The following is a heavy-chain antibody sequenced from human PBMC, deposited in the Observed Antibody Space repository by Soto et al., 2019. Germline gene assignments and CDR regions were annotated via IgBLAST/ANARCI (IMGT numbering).Heavy chain of an antibody. V-gene: IGHV4-39*07. CDR1: GGSISSSTYY. CDR3: ARNPRRIKSGYYYYYMDV. Sequence: SETLSLTCTVSGGSISSSTYYWGWIRQPPGKGLEWIGEINHSGSTNYNPSLKSRVTISVDTSKNQFSLKLSSVTAADTAVYYCARNPRRIKSGYYYYYMDVWGKGTTVTVSS. CDR2: INHSGST. J-gene: IGHJ6*03. D-gene: IGHD3-10*01.